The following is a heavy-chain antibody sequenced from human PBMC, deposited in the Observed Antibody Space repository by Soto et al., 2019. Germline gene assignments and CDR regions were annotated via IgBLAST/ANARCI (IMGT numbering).Heavy chain of an antibody. CDR2: ISNSDGTT. Sequence: GGSLRLSCAASGFTFSTYGMSWVRQAPGKGLEWVSAISNSDGTTSYTGSVRGRFTISRDNSRNTVYLQMNSLRADDTAVYFCAKGAQPTQYYFDFWGQGTLVTVSS. J-gene: IGHJ4*02. D-gene: IGHD2-2*01. CDR3: AKGAQPTQYYFDF. CDR1: GFTFSTYG. V-gene: IGHV3-23*01.